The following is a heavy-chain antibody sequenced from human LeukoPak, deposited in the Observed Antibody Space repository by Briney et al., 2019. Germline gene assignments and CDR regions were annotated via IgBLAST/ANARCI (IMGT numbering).Heavy chain of an antibody. V-gene: IGHV1-8*03. CDR2: MNPNSGNT. CDR3: ARGFSGTMVRGVSPMGL. Sequence: ASVKVSCKASGYTFTSYDINWVRQATGQGLEWMGWMNPNSGNTGYAQKFQGRVTITRNTSISTAYMELSSLRSEDTAVYYRARGFSGTMVRGVSPMGLWGQGTLVTVSS. CDR1: GYTFTSYD. J-gene: IGHJ4*02. D-gene: IGHD3-10*01.